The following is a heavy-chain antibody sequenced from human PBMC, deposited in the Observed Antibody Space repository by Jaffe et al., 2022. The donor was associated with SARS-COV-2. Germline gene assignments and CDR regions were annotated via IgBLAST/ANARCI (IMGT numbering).Heavy chain of an antibody. CDR2: ISSSSSYI. J-gene: IGHJ6*02. V-gene: IGHV3-21*01. CDR1: GFTFSSYS. CDR3: ARDQIAARSYYYYGMDV. Sequence: EVQLVESGGGLVKPGGSLRLSCAASGFTFSSYSMNWVRQAPGKGLEWVSSISSSSSYIYYADSVKGRFTISRDNAKNSLYLQMNSLRAEDTAVYYCARDQIAARSYYYYGMDVWGQGTTVTVSS. D-gene: IGHD6-6*01.